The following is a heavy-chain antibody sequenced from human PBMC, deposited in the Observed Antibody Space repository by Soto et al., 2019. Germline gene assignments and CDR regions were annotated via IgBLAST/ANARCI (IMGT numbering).Heavy chain of an antibody. V-gene: IGHV4-61*01. CDR3: ARGSRYCSGGSRYSRYYYYYGMDV. CDR2: IYYSGST. J-gene: IGHJ6*02. Sequence: SETLSLTCTVSGGSVSSGSYYWSWIRQPPGKGLEWIGYIYYSGSTNYNPSLKSRVTISVDTSKNQFSLKLSSVTAADTAVYCCARGSRYCSGGSRYSRYYYYYGMDVWGQGTTVTVSS. D-gene: IGHD2-15*01. CDR1: GGSVSSGSYY.